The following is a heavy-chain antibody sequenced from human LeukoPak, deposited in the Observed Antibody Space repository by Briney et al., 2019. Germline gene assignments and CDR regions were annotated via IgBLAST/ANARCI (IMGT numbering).Heavy chain of an antibody. CDR2: IYYSGNT. J-gene: IGHJ3*02. V-gene: IGHV4-59*01. CDR3: ARERGRDAFDI. Sequence: PSETLSLTCTVSGDSISSYYWSCIRQPPGKGLEWIGYIYYSGNTNYNPSLKSRVTISVDASKNQFSLRLSSVTAADTAVYYCARERGRDAFDIWGQGTMVTVSS. CDR1: GDSISSYY.